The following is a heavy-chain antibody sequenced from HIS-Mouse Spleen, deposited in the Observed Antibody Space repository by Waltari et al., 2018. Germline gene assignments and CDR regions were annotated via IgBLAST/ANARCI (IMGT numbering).Heavy chain of an antibody. CDR1: GLTFRDYN. V-gene: IGHV3-11*01. CDR2: ISSSGSTI. Sequence: QVQLVESGGGLVKPGGSLRLSCAASGLTFRDYNMSCIRQAPGKGLEWVSYISSSGSTIYYADSVKGRFTISRDNAKNSLYLQMNSLRAEDTAVYYCARDSVIQGPFYSYGYYFDYWGQGTLVTVSS. J-gene: IGHJ4*02. D-gene: IGHD5-18*01. CDR3: ARDSVIQGPFYSYGYYFDY.